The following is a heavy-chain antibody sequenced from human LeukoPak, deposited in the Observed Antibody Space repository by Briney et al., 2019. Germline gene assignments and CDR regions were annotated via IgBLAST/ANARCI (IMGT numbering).Heavy chain of an antibody. Sequence: ASVKVSCKASGYTFTGYYMHWVRQAPGQGLEWMGRINPNSGGTNYAQKFQGRVTMTRDTSISTAYMELSSLRSEDTAVYYCARGRYDYVWGSYRYDWWFDPWGQGTLVTVS. J-gene: IGHJ5*02. CDR3: ARGRYDYVWGSYRYDWWFDP. V-gene: IGHV1-2*06. CDR1: GYTFTGYY. CDR2: INPNSGGT. D-gene: IGHD3-16*02.